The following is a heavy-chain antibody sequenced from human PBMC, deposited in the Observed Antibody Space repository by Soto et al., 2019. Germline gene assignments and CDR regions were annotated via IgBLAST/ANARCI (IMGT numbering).Heavy chain of an antibody. Sequence: GGSLRLSCAASGFTFSTYSMNWVRQAPGKGLEWIAYITSSSSTIFHADSVKGRFTISRDNAKNSLYLQMNSLRDEDTSVYYCARDNGIAGSFDPWGQGTLVTVSS. CDR1: GFTFSTYS. V-gene: IGHV3-48*02. CDR3: ARDNGIAGSFDP. D-gene: IGHD2-15*01. CDR2: ITSSSSTI. J-gene: IGHJ5*02.